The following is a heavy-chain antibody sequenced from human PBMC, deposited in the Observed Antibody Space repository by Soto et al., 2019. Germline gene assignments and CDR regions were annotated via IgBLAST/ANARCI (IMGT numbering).Heavy chain of an antibody. CDR2: IIPIFGTA. CDR1: GGTFSSYA. Sequence: QVQLVQSGAEVKKPGSSVKVSCKASGGTFSSYAISWVRQAPGQGLEWMGGIIPIFGTANYAQKFQGRVTITADESTSTAYMELSSLRSEDTAVYYCARSSPLDLYCSSTSCYHYFDYWGQGTLFTVSS. CDR3: ARSSPLDLYCSSTSCYHYFDY. V-gene: IGHV1-69*01. J-gene: IGHJ4*02. D-gene: IGHD2-2*01.